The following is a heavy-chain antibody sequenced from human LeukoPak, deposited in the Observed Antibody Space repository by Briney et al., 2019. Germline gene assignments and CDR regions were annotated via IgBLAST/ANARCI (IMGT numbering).Heavy chain of an antibody. CDR3: AKGRASHEY. V-gene: IGHV4-59*01. J-gene: IGHJ4*02. Sequence: SETLSLTCTVSGASISSYYWIWIRQPPGKGLEWIGSIYYSGTTNYNPSLKSRVTISIDTSKNQFSLELTSVTAADTAVFYCAKGRASHEYWGQGILVTVSS. CDR2: IYYSGTT. CDR1: GASISSYY. D-gene: IGHD3-16*01.